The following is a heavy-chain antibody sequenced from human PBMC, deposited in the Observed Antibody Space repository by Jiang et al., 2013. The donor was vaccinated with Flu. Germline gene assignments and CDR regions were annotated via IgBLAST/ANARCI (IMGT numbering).Heavy chain of an antibody. D-gene: IGHD2-21*01. Sequence: PPGKGLEWIGSIYHSGSTYYNPSLKSRVTISVDTSKNQFSLKLSSVTAADTAVYYCARGFIGEENWFDPWGQGTLVTVSS. CDR3: ARGFIGEENWFDP. V-gene: IGHV4-38-2*02. J-gene: IGHJ5*02. CDR2: IYHSGST.